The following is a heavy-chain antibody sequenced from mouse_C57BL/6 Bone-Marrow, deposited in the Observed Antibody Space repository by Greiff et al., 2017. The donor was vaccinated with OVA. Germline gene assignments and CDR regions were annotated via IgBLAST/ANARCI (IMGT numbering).Heavy chain of an antibody. CDR2: IDPNSGGT. CDR1: GYTFTSYW. CDR3: ARTYYGSSRYYYAMDY. J-gene: IGHJ4*01. Sequence: VQLQQSGAELVKPGASVKLSCKASGYTFTSYWMHWVKQRPGRGLEWIGRIDPNSGGTKYNEKFKSKATLTVDKPSSTAYMQLSSLTSEDSAVYYCARTYYGSSRYYYAMDYWGQGTSVTVSS. D-gene: IGHD1-1*01. V-gene: IGHV1-72*01.